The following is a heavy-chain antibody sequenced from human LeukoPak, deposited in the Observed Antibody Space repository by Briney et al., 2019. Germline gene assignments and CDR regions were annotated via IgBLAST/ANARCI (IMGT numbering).Heavy chain of an antibody. CDR1: GDTFSSYA. D-gene: IGHD4-17*01. CDR2: IIPIFGTA. CDR3: ARGGPTTSFFSYYYYMDV. Sequence: SVKVSCKASGDTFSSYAISWVRQAPGQGLEWMGGIIPIFGTANYAQKFQGRVTITTDESTSTAYMELSSLRSEDTAVYYCARGGPTTSFFSYYYYMDVWGKGTTVTVSS. V-gene: IGHV1-69*05. J-gene: IGHJ6*03.